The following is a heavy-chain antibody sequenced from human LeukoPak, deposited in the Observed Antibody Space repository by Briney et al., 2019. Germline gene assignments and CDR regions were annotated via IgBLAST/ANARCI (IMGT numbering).Heavy chain of an antibody. D-gene: IGHD1-26*01. J-gene: IGHJ3*02. CDR3: ARGLGKGAFDI. CDR2: ISADTTTM. Sequence: GGSLRLSCTASGFIFNSYHMNWVRQAPGKVLEWVSLISADTTTMYYADSVKGRFTISRDNAKSFLYLQMNTLRAEDTALYYCARGLGKGAFDIWGQGTMVTVSS. CDR1: GFIFNSYH. V-gene: IGHV3-48*01.